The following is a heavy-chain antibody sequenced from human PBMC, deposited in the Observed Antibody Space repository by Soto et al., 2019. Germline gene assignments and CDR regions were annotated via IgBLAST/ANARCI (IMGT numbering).Heavy chain of an antibody. V-gene: IGHV4-34*01. CDR3: ARVYSGSYSDS. Sequence: SETLSLTCAVYGGSFSGYYWSWFRQPPGKGLEWIGEINHSGSTNYNPSLKSRVTISVDTSKNQFSLKLSSVTAADTAVYYCARVYSGSYSDSWGRGTLVT. J-gene: IGHJ4*02. CDR1: GGSFSGYY. D-gene: IGHD1-26*01. CDR2: INHSGST.